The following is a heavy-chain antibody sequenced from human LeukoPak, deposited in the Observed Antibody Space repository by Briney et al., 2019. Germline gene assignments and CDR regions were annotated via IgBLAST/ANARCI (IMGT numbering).Heavy chain of an antibody. V-gene: IGHV3-7*03. CDR2: INPDGSWG. CDR3: AKDLRPGSSSGY. D-gene: IGHD6-13*01. J-gene: IGHJ4*02. Sequence: GGSLRLSCGASGVIFSSHWMSWGRQAPGKGLEWVAIINPDGSWGKFVDSVKGQFSISRDNAKNSLFLQMSSLRAEDAAVYYCAKDLRPGSSSGYWGQGTLVTVS. CDR1: GVIFSSHW.